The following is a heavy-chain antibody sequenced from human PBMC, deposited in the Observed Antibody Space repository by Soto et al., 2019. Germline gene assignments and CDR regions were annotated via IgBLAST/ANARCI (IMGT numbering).Heavy chain of an antibody. D-gene: IGHD2-2*01. CDR2: IWYDGSNK. Sequence: QVQLVESGGGVVQPGRSLRLSCAASGFTFSSYGMHWVRQAPGKGLEWVAVIWYDGSNKYYADSVKGRFTISRDNSKNTLYLQMNSLRAEDTAVYYCARDLDLYCSSTSCMGSHFDYWGQGILVTVSS. J-gene: IGHJ4*02. CDR3: ARDLDLYCSSTSCMGSHFDY. CDR1: GFTFSSYG. V-gene: IGHV3-33*01.